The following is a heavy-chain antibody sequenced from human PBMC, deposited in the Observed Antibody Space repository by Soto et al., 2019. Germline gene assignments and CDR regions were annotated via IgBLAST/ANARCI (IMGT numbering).Heavy chain of an antibody. CDR1: GDSISSSISY. V-gene: IGHV4-39*01. Sequence: SETLSLTCTVSGDSISSSISYWGWIRQPPGKGLEWIGSIHYSGSTYYSPSLKSRVTLSVETSKNKFSLNLSAVSAADTAVCYCAMIVGVSEALGTIDYWGQGTLVTVYS. J-gene: IGHJ4*02. CDR3: AMIVGVSEALGTIDY. CDR2: IHYSGST. D-gene: IGHD3-3*01.